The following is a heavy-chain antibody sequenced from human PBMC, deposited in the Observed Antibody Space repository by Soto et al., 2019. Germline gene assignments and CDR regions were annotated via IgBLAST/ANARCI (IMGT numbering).Heavy chain of an antibody. CDR2: THHSGRT. V-gene: IGHV4-4*02. CDR3: ARLGKYHQSLAP. J-gene: IGHJ5*02. D-gene: IGHD2-2*01. CDR1: GGSMSSSNW. Sequence: PSETLSLTCTVSGGSMSSSNWWNWVRQPPGKGLEWIGETHHSGRTNYNPSLKSRATISVDKSKNQFSLKLNSVTAADTAVYYCARLGKYHQSLAPWGPGTLVTVSS.